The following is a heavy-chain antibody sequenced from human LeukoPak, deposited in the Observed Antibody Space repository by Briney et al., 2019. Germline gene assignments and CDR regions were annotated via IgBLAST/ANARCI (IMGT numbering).Heavy chain of an antibody. V-gene: IGHV3-33*06. CDR2: IWYDGSNK. CDR1: GFTFSSYG. J-gene: IGHJ4*02. Sequence: GGSLRLSCAASGFTFSSYGMHWVRQAPGKGLEWVAVIWYDGSNKYYADSVKGRFTISRDNSKNTLYLQMNSLRAEDTAVYYCAKDLGIAAAQDDWIQGTLVTVSS. CDR3: AKDLGIAAAQDD. D-gene: IGHD6-13*01.